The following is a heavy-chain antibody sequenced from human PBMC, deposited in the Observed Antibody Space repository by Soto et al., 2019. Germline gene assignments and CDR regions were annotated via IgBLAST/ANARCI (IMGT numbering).Heavy chain of an antibody. D-gene: IGHD4-17*01. CDR1: GFTFSSYG. Sequence: GGSLRLSCAASGFTFSSYGMHWVRQAPGKGLEWVAVISYDGSNKYYADSVKGRFTISRDNSKNTLYLQMNSLRAEDTAVYYCAKLYGDYDYWGQGTLVTV. CDR2: ISYDGSNK. V-gene: IGHV3-30*18. J-gene: IGHJ4*02. CDR3: AKLYGDYDY.